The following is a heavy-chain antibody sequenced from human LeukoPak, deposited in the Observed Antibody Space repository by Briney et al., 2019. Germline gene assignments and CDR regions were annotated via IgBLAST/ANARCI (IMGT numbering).Heavy chain of an antibody. J-gene: IGHJ4*02. D-gene: IGHD2-2*01. CDR1: GFTFSSYA. CDR2: ISGSGGST. V-gene: IGHV3-23*01. CDR3: AKDRWVCSTSCFPPVHDY. Sequence: GGSLRLSCAASGFTFSSYAMSWVRQAPGKGLEWVSAISGSGGSTYYADSVKGRFTISRDNSKNTLYLQMNSLRAEDTAVYYCAKDRWVCSTSCFPPVHDYWGQGTLVTVSS.